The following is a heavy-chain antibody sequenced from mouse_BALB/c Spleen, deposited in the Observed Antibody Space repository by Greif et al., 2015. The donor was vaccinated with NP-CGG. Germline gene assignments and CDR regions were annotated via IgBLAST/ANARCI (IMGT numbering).Heavy chain of an antibody. J-gene: IGHJ2*01. V-gene: IGHV5-12*02. CDR3: ARQGPYYRYLDY. Sequence: EVKVVESGGGLVQPGGSLKLSCATSGFTFGDYYMYWVRQTPEKRLEWVAYISNGGGSTYYPDTVKGRFTISRDNAKNPLYLQMSRLKSEDTAMYYCARQGPYYRYLDYWGQGTTLTVSS. D-gene: IGHD2-14*01. CDR2: ISNGGGST. CDR1: GFTFGDYY.